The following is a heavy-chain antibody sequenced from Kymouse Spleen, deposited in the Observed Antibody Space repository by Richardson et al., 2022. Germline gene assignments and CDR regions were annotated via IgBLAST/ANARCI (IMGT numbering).Heavy chain of an antibody. CDR2: ISSSSSTI. J-gene: IGHJ6*02. D-gene: IGHD6-6*01. Sequence: EVQLVESGGGLVQPGGSLRLSCAASGFTFSSYSMNWVRQAPGKGLEWVSYISSSSSTIYYADSVKGRFTISRDNAKNSLYLQMNSLRDEDTAVYYCARERIAARPGYYYGMDVWGQGTTVTVSS. CDR1: GFTFSSYS. CDR3: ARERIAARPGYYYGMDV. V-gene: IGHV3-48*02.